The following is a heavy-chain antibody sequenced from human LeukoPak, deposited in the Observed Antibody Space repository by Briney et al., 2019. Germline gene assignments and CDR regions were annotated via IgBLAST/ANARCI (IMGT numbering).Heavy chain of an antibody. CDR2: FDPEDGET. J-gene: IGHJ5*02. CDR3: ARVYVSYDSSLNWFDP. CDR1: GYTLTELS. D-gene: IGHD3-22*01. Sequence: APVKVSCKVSGYTLTELSMHWVRQAPGKGLEWMGGFDPEDGETIYAQKFQGRVTMTEDTSTDTAYMELSSLRSEDTAVYYCARVYVSYDSSLNWFDPWGQGTLVTVSS. V-gene: IGHV1-24*01.